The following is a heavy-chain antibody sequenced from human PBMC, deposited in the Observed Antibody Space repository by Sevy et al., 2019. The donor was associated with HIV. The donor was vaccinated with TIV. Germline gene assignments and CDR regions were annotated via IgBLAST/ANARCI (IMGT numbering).Heavy chain of an antibody. J-gene: IGHJ4*02. CDR1: GYSISSGYY. V-gene: IGHV4-38-2*02. CDR3: ARDGSYFNYYGSGSSIRY. CDR2: IYHSGST. Sequence: SETLSLTCTVSGYSISSGYYWGWIRQPPGKGLEWIGSIYHSGSTYYNPSLKSRVTISVDTSKNQFSLKLSSVTAADTAVYYCARDGSYFNYYGSGSSIRYWGQGTLVTVSS. D-gene: IGHD3-10*01.